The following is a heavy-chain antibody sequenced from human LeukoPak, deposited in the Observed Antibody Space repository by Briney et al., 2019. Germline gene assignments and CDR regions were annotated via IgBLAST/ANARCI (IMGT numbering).Heavy chain of an antibody. Sequence: SVKVSCKGSGGTFSIYAISWVRPAPGQGLGWMGGLIPSFGTAICAQKFQGRATITTDEPTTTASMELSSLSSEDTAVYYCARGSTNSRSGYSHYYYYIDVWGKGTTATVSS. V-gene: IGHV1-69*05. CDR1: GGTFSIYA. J-gene: IGHJ6*03. D-gene: IGHD6-13*01. CDR3: ARGSTNSRSGYSHYYYYIDV. CDR2: LIPSFGTA.